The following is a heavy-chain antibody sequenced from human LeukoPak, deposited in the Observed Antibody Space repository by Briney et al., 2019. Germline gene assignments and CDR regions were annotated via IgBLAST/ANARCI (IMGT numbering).Heavy chain of an antibody. CDR3: ARDQYCSGGSCYVRGTHWFDP. V-gene: IGHV3-30-3*01. CDR2: ISYDGSNK. Sequence: GGSLRLSCAASGFTFSSYAMHWVRQAPGKGLEWVAVISYDGSNKYYADSVKGRFTISRDNSKNTLYLQMNSLRAEDTAVYYCARDQYCSGGSCYVRGTHWFDPWGQGTLVTVSS. D-gene: IGHD2-15*01. CDR1: GFTFSSYA. J-gene: IGHJ5*02.